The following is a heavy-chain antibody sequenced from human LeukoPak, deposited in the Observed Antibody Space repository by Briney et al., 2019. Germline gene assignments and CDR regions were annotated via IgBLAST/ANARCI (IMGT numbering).Heavy chain of an antibody. J-gene: IGHJ5*02. Sequence: ASETLSLTCAVYGGSFSGYYWSWIRQPPGKGLKWIGEINHSGSTNYNPSLKSRVTISVDTSKDQFSLKLSPVTAADTAVYYCARVKNRIAAAGTGWFDPWGQGTLVTVSS. V-gene: IGHV4-34*01. CDR1: GGSFSGYY. D-gene: IGHD6-13*01. CDR3: ARVKNRIAAAGTGWFDP. CDR2: INHSGST.